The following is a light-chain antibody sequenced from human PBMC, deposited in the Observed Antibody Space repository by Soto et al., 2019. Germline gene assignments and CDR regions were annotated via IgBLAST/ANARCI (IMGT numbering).Light chain of an antibody. J-gene: IGLJ1*01. CDR3: SSYTSTSTIVYV. CDR2: DVS. V-gene: IGLV2-14*01. CDR1: SSDVGGHNY. Sequence: QSALTQPASVSGSPGQSITISCAGSSSDVGGHNYVSWYQQHPGKAPKLMIYDVSNRPSGVSNRFSGSKSGNTASLTISGLQPEDEDDYYCSSYTSTSTIVYVFGTGTKVTVL.